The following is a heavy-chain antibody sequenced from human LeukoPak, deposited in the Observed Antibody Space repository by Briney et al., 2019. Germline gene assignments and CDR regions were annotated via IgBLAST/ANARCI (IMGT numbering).Heavy chain of an antibody. D-gene: IGHD3-22*01. V-gene: IGHV1-8*03. J-gene: IGHJ4*02. CDR3: AREDYYDSGSNDY. CDR1: GYTFTSYG. Sequence: ASVKVSCKASGYTFTSYGISWVRQAPGQGLEWMGWMNPNSGITAYAQKFQGRVTITRNTSISTAYMELSSLRSEDTAVYFCAREDYYDSGSNDYWGQGTLVTVSS. CDR2: MNPNSGIT.